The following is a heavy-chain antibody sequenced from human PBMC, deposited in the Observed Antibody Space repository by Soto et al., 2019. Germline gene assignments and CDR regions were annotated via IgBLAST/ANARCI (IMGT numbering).Heavy chain of an antibody. D-gene: IGHD6-13*01. Sequence: GGSLRLSCAASGFTVSSNYMSWVRQAPGKGLEWVSVIYNDDSTYYADSVKGRFTISRDNSKNTLYLQMNSLRAEDTAVYYCALGHGSSWYYYYYGMDVWGQGTTVTVSS. V-gene: IGHV3-66*01. CDR1: GFTVSSNY. J-gene: IGHJ6*02. CDR2: IYNDDST. CDR3: ALGHGSSWYYYYYGMDV.